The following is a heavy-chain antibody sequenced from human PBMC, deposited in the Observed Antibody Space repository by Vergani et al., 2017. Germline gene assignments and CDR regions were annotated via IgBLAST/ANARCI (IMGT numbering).Heavy chain of an antibody. V-gene: IGHV3-11*01. D-gene: IGHD1-14*01. CDR3: ARDHRDSNSYPGTFDF. CDR2: ISNSGNTI. Sequence: QVQLVESGGGLVKPGGSLRLSCAASGFSFSDHYMTWIRQAPGKGLEWVSYISNSGNTIEYADSVKGRFSISRDNAKSSLFLQMDSLRAEDTAVYYCARDHRDSNSYPGTFDFWGQGSMVGVSS. CDR1: GFSFSDHY. J-gene: IGHJ3*01.